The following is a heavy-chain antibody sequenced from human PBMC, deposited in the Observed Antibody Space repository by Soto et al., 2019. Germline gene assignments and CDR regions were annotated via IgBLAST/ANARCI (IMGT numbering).Heavy chain of an antibody. J-gene: IGHJ4*02. CDR1: GFTFSPYN. CDR3: ARETDYTGYDLDY. D-gene: IGHD5-12*01. CDR2: ISSSGRYI. V-gene: IGHV3-21*01. Sequence: GGSLRLSCAASGFTFSPYNMDWVRQAPGKGLEWVSSISSSGRYIHYADSVKGRFTISRDNANNSLYLQMNSLRAEDTAVYYCARETDYTGYDLDYWGQGTLVTVSS.